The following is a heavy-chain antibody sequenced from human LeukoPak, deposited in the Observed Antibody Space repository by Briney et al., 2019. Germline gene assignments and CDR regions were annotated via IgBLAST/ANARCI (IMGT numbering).Heavy chain of an antibody. J-gene: IGHJ6*03. V-gene: IGHV3-9*01. Sequence: GRSLRLSCAASGFTFDDYAMHWVRQAPGKGLEWVSGISWNSGSIGYADSVKGRFTISRDNAKNSLYPQMNSLRAEDTALYYCAKDMPDIVVVPAAIHYYYYMDVWGKGTTVTVSS. D-gene: IGHD2-2*01. CDR2: ISWNSGSI. CDR1: GFTFDDYA. CDR3: AKDMPDIVVVPAAIHYYYYMDV.